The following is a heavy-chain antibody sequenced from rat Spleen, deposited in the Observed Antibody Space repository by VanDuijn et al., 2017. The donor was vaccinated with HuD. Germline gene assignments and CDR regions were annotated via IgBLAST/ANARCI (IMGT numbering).Heavy chain of an antibody. CDR3: TRDDGSYYYGWFAY. J-gene: IGHJ3*01. CDR1: GFTFSNYY. Sequence: EVQLVESDGGLVQPGRSLKLSCVVSGFTFSNYYMAWVRQAPTKGLEWVASISTGGGNTYYRDSVKGRFTISRDNAKSTLYLQMNSLRSEDTATYYCTRDDGSYYYGWFAYWGQGTLVTVSS. D-gene: IGHD1-12*02. V-gene: IGHV5-25*01. CDR2: ISTGGGNT.